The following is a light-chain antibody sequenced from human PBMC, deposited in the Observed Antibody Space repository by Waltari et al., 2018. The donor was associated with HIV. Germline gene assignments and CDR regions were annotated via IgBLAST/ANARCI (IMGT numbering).Light chain of an antibody. Sequence: QSALTQPASVSGSPGQSITISCTGMSTDIGSYDLVSWYQQHPGKAPKLMLYGVTKRPSGVSNRFSGSKSGNTASLTISGLQAEDEADYHCCSYAGGITHVLFGGGTKLTVL. J-gene: IGLJ2*01. CDR1: STDIGSYDL. CDR2: GVT. V-gene: IGLV2-23*02. CDR3: CSYAGGITHVL.